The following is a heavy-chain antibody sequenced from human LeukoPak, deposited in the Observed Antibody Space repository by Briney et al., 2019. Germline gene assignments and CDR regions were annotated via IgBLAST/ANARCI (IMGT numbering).Heavy chain of an antibody. CDR1: GGSISSGDYY. Sequence: PSETLSLTCTVSGGSISSGDYYWSWIRQPPGKGLEWTAYMYYSGSTYYNPSLKSRVTMSADTSKNQFSLKLSSVTAADTAVYYCAGPYYYDSRIDPWGQGTLVTVSS. CDR2: MYYSGST. J-gene: IGHJ5*02. V-gene: IGHV4-30-4*01. CDR3: AGPYYYDSRIDP. D-gene: IGHD3-22*01.